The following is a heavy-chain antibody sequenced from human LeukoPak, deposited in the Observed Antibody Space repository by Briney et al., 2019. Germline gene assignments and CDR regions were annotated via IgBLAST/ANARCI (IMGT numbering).Heavy chain of an antibody. D-gene: IGHD6-6*01. CDR3: ARVTSSSSPVVDY. CDR2: IYYSGST. V-gene: IGHV4-59*01. Sequence: SETLSLTCTVSGGSISSYYWSWIRQPPGKGLEWIGYIYYSGSTNYNPSLKSRVTISVDTSKNQSSLKLSSVTAADTAVYYCARVTSSSSPVVDYWGQGTLVTVSS. J-gene: IGHJ4*02. CDR1: GGSISSYY.